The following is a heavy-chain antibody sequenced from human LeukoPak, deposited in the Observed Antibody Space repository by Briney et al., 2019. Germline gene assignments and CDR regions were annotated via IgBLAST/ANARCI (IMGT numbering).Heavy chain of an antibody. CDR2: ISGSGGST. CDR3: AKRSPIRYSSGLYGDFDY. D-gene: IGHD6-19*01. Sequence: GGSLRLSCAASGFTFSSYAMSWVRQAPGKGLEWVSAISGSGGSTYYADSVKGRFTISRDNSKNTLYLQMNSLRAEDTAVYYCAKRSPIRYSSGLYGDFDYWGQGTLVTVSS. V-gene: IGHV3-23*01. J-gene: IGHJ4*02. CDR1: GFTFSSYA.